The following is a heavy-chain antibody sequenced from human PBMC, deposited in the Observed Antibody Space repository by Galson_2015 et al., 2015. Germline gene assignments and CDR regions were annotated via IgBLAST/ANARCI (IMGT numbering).Heavy chain of an antibody. CDR2: IIPIFGTA. D-gene: IGHD2-2*02. CDR3: ARDWVDCSSTSCYKIGMDV. Sequence: CKASGGTFSSYAISWVRQAPGQGLEWMGGIIPIFGTANYAQKFQGRVTITADESTSTAYMELSSLRSEDTAVYYCARDWVDCSSTSCYKIGMDVWGQGTTVTVSS. CDR1: GGTFSSYA. J-gene: IGHJ6*02. V-gene: IGHV1-69*01.